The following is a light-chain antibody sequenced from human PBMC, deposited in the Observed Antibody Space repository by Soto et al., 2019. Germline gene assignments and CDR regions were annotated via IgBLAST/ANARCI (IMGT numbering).Light chain of an antibody. Sequence: ELMMTQSPATLSVSPGERATLSCRASQSVTNNLAWYQQKPGQPPKLVLYGVSTRAAGIPARFNGSGSGTEFTLTISSLQSEDLAVYYCQQYNNWPPRYTFGQGTKLEIK. CDR2: GVS. CDR3: QQYNNWPPRYT. J-gene: IGKJ2*01. CDR1: QSVTNN. V-gene: IGKV3D-15*01.